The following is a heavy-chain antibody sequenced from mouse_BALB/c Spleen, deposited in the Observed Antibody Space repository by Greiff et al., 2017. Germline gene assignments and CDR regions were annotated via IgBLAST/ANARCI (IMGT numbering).Heavy chain of an antibody. V-gene: IGHV2-9-2*01. Sequence: QVQLQQSGPGLVAPSQSLSITCTVSGFSLTSYDISWIRQPPGKGLEWLGVIWTGGGTNYNSAFMSRLSISKDNSKSQVFLKMNSLQTDDTAIYYCVRERGPYGNYFNWYFDVWGAGTTVTVSS. J-gene: IGHJ1*01. CDR2: IWTGGGT. CDR1: GFSLTSYD. D-gene: IGHD2-1*01. CDR3: VRERGPYGNYFNWYFDV.